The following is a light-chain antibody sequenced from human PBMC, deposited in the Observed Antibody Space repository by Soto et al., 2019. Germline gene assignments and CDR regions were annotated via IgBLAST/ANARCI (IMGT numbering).Light chain of an antibody. Sequence: EVVMMRSPATLSVSPGQAANLSCRSSQGIGDTLAWYQHKPGQTPRLLIYDTSTRATGVPTRFSGSRSGAEFTLTINSLQSEDFEVYYCQPYNNWPLTFGGGTKVDIK. CDR2: DTS. V-gene: IGKV3-15*01. CDR1: QGIGDT. CDR3: QPYNNWPLT. J-gene: IGKJ4*01.